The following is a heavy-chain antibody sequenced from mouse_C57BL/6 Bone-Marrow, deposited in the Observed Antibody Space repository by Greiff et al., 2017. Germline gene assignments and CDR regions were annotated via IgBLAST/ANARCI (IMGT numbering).Heavy chain of an antibody. CDR3: ALYGYDVWGFDY. J-gene: IGHJ2*01. CDR1: GFNIKDYY. CDR2: IDPEDGAT. V-gene: IGHV14-2*01. Sequence: VQLQQSGAELVKPGASVKLSCTASGFNIKDYYMHWVKQRTEQGLEWIGRIDPEDGATKYAPKFQGKATITADTSSNTAYLQLSSLTSEDTAVYYCALYGYDVWGFDYWGQGTTLTVSS. D-gene: IGHD2-2*01.